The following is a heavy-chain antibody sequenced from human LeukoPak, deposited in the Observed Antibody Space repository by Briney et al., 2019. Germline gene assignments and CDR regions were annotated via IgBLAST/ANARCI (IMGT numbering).Heavy chain of an antibody. CDR3: AKDGPAAD. CDR2: NIGSGIST. CDR1: GFTFRSYA. Sequence: PGGSLRLSCAASGFTFRSYAMSWVRQAAGRGLEWVSANIGSGISTYYADSVRGRFTISRDNSRNTLSLQMNSLRPEDTAVYYCAKDGPAADWGQGTLVTVSS. J-gene: IGHJ4*02. V-gene: IGHV3-23*01. D-gene: IGHD6-13*01.